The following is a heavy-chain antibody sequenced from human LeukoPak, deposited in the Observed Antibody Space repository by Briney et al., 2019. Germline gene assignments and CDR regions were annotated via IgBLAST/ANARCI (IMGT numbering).Heavy chain of an antibody. D-gene: IGHD1-7*01. CDR2: LSGDGSTT. V-gene: IGHV3-74*03. Sequence: GGSLRLSCVASGFTFSSYWMHWVRQPPGKGLLWVSRLSGDGSTTKYADSLKGRFTISRDNAKNSLYLQMNSLRVEDTAVYYCARELSGTTSYYFDYWGQGTLVTVSS. CDR3: ARELSGTTSYYFDY. J-gene: IGHJ4*02. CDR1: GFTFSSYW.